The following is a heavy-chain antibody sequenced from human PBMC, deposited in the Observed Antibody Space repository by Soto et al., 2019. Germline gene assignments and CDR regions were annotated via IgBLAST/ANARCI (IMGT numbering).Heavy chain of an antibody. J-gene: IGHJ4*02. Sequence: PSETLSLTCTVSGGSISSSSYYWGWIRQPPGKGMEWIGSIYYSGSTYYNPSLKSRVTISVETSKNQFSLKLSSVTAADTAVYYCVSLGGLTRSDYFDYWGQGTLVTVSS. CDR2: IYYSGST. V-gene: IGHV4-39*01. D-gene: IGHD3-9*01. CDR3: VSLGGLTRSDYFDY. CDR1: GGSISSSSYY.